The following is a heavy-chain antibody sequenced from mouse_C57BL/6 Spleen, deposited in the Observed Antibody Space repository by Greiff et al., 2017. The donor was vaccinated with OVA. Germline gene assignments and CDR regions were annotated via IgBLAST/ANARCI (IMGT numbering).Heavy chain of an antibody. V-gene: IGHV3-6*01. CDR1: GYSITSGYY. Sequence: EVQLVESGPGLVKPSQSLSLTCSVTGYSITSGYYWNWIRQFPGNKLEWMGYISYDGSNNYNPSLKNRISITRDTSKNQFFLKLNSVTTEDTATYYCARDRNYLYAMDYWGQGTSVTVSS. CDR3: ARDRNYLYAMDY. D-gene: IGHD2-5*01. CDR2: ISYDGSN. J-gene: IGHJ4*01.